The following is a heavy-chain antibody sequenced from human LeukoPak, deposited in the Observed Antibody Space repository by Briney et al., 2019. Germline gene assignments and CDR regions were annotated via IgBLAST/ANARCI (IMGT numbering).Heavy chain of an antibody. CDR2: MFYRGST. V-gene: IGHV4-59*01. CDR1: GGSISSYY. D-gene: IGHD2-2*01. Sequence: SETLSLTCTVSGGSISSYYWSWIRQPPGKGLGWVGYMFYRGSTNYNPSLKSRVTISVDTSKNQFSLKLSSVTAADTAVYYCARVYCSSTSCYPPRPDFDYWGQGTLVTVSS. CDR3: ARVYCSSTSCYPPRPDFDY. J-gene: IGHJ4*02.